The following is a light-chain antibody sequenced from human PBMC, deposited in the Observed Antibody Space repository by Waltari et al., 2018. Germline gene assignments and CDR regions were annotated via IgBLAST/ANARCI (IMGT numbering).Light chain of an antibody. CDR1: SSDVGGYNY. J-gene: IGLJ2*01. Sequence: QSTLTQPRSVSGSPGQSVTISCTGTSSDVGGYNYVSWYQQHPGQAPKFMIYDVSERPSGVPGRFAGSKSGNTASLTSSGLQAEDEADYYCCSYAGSYNLVFGGGTKLTVL. CDR2: DVS. V-gene: IGLV2-11*01. CDR3: CSYAGSYNLV.